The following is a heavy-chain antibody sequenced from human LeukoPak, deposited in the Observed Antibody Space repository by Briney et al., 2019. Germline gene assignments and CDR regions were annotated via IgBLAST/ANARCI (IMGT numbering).Heavy chain of an antibody. CDR1: GHTLIYLT. V-gene: IGHV1-24*01. Sequence: GASVKVSCKVSGHTLIYLTMHWVRQAPGKGREWMGGFDPGNGEIIYAQKFQGRVTMTEDASTDTAYMELSSLKSEDTAVYYCAAGGLYDLLPYWGQGTLVTVSS. CDR2: FDPGNGEI. J-gene: IGHJ4*02. CDR3: AAGGLYDLLPY. D-gene: IGHD3-3*01.